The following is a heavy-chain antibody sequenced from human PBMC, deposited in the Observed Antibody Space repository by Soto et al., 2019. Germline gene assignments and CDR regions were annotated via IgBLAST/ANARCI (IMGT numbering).Heavy chain of an antibody. CDR3: ASPELIKNAFDI. CDR1: GGTISSYT. Sequence: PAKVSSKASGGTISSYTISWVRQAPGQGLEWMGRIIPILGIANYAQKFQGRVTITADKSTSTAYMELSSLRSEDTAVYYCASPELIKNAFDIWGQGTMVTVSS. CDR2: IIPILGIA. J-gene: IGHJ3*02. V-gene: IGHV1-69*02.